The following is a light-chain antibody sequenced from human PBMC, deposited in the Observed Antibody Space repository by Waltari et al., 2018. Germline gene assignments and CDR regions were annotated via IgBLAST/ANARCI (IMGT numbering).Light chain of an antibody. CDR2: TVS. Sequence: AEMTQSPLSLPVTLEQPAPIPGMSGQSLVSSDGNTYLSWFQQRPGQSPRRLIYTVSNRDSGVPDRFSGSGSGTDFTLKISRVEAEDVGVYYCMQATYWPWTFGQGTKVEIK. V-gene: IGKV2-30*01. J-gene: IGKJ1*01. CDR1: QSLVSSDGNTY. CDR3: MQATYWPWT.